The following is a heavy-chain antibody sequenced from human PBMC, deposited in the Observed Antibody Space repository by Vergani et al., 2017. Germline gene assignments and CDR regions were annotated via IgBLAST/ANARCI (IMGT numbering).Heavy chain of an antibody. CDR3: AAGIAARPMGPRRHDYYYGMDV. V-gene: IGHV4-34*01. CDR2: INHSGST. D-gene: IGHD6-6*01. CDR1: GGSFSGYY. J-gene: IGHJ6*02. Sequence: QVQLQQWGAGLLKPSETLSLTCAVYGGSFSGYYWSWIRQPPGKGLEWIGEINHSGSTNYNPSLKSRVTISVDTSKNQFSLKLSSVTAADTAVYYCAAGIAARPMGPRRHDYYYGMDVWGQGTTVTVSS.